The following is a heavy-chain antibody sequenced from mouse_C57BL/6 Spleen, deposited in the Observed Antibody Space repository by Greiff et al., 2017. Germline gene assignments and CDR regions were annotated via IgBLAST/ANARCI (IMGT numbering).Heavy chain of an antibody. V-gene: IGHV10-3*01. Sequence: EVQLVESGGGLVQPKGSLKLSCAASGFTFNTYAMHWVRQAPGKGLEWVARIRSKSSNNATYYADSVKDRFTISRDDPQSMLYLQMNNLKTEDTAMYYCVRPFYYGSSSYWYFDVWGTGTTVTVSS. CDR3: VRPFYYGSSSYWYFDV. D-gene: IGHD1-1*01. CDR2: IRSKSSNNAT. CDR1: GFTFNTYA. J-gene: IGHJ1*03.